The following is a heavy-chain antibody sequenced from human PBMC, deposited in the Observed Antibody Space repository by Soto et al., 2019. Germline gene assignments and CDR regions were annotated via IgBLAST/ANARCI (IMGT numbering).Heavy chain of an antibody. CDR2: LYHSGST. CDR1: GGSISSSNR. J-gene: IGHJ6*03. V-gene: IGHV4-4*02. CDR3: ARGSYPYRAYYHMDV. Sequence: SETLSLTCAVSGGSISSSNRWSWFRQPPGKGLEWIGELYHSGSTNYNPSLKSRVTISVDTSKNQFSLKLSSVTAADTAVYFCARGSYPYRAYYHMDVWGKGATVTVSS. D-gene: IGHD3-10*01.